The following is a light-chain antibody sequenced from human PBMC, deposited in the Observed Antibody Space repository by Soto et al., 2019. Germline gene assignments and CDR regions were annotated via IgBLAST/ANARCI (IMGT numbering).Light chain of an antibody. CDR1: QSISTW. CDR2: DAS. Sequence: DIHMTQSPSTVSASVGDGVTITCRASQSISTWLAWYQQKPGKAPNLLIYDASTLESGGPSGFSGSGSGTEFTLTISSLQPDDSATYYCQQYNSYPYTFGQGTKVDIK. CDR3: QQYNSYPYT. V-gene: IGKV1-5*01. J-gene: IGKJ2*01.